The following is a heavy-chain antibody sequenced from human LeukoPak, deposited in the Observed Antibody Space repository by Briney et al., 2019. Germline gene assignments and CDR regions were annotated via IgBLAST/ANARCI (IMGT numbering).Heavy chain of an antibody. Sequence: ASVKVSCKASGYTFISYGISWVRQAPGQGLEGRGWISAYKGNTNYAHKLQGRVTMTTDTSTSPAYMELRSLRSDHTAVYYCARVGGGYCRGGSCYSGYAFDIWGQGTMVIVSS. V-gene: IGHV1-18*01. CDR2: ISAYKGNT. J-gene: IGHJ3*02. CDR3: ARVGGGYCRGGSCYSGYAFDI. D-gene: IGHD2-15*01. CDR1: GYTFISYG.